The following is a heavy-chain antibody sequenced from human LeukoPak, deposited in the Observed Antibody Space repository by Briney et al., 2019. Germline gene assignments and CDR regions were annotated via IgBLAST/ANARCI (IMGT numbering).Heavy chain of an antibody. J-gene: IGHJ4*02. Sequence: GGSLRLSCAASGFTFSSYSMNWVRQAPGKGLEWVSSISSSSSYIYYADSVKGRFTISRDNAKNSLYLQMNSLRAEDTALYYCAKTHCSSTSCPIDYWGQGTLVTVSS. D-gene: IGHD2-2*01. CDR1: GFTFSSYS. V-gene: IGHV3-21*04. CDR2: ISSSSSYI. CDR3: AKTHCSSTSCPIDY.